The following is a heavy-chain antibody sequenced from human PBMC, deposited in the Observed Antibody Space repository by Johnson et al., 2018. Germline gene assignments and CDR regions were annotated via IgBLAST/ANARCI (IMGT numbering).Heavy chain of an antibody. CDR3: ATAMTTDDAFDI. CDR1: GFTFSSYA. Sequence: VQLVESGGGLVQPGGSLRLSCAASGFTFSSYAMTWVRQAPGKGLEWVSTISGSGGSTYYADSVKGRFTISRDNSKNTLYLQMNSLRADDTAVYYCATAMTTDDAFDIWGQGTTVTVSS. V-gene: IGHV3-23*04. J-gene: IGHJ3*02. D-gene: IGHD4-17*01. CDR2: ISGSGGST.